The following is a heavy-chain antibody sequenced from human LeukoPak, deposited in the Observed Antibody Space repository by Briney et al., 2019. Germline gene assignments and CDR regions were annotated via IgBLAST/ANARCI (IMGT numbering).Heavy chain of an antibody. J-gene: IGHJ4*02. D-gene: IGHD5-24*01. CDR3: ASRGEMANREIYFDY. CDR1: GGTFGSYA. V-gene: IGHV1-69*04. Sequence: SVKVSCKASGGTFGSYAISWVRQAPGQGLEWMGRIIPIFGIANYAQKFQGRVTITADKSTSTAYMELSSLRSEDTAVYYCASRGEMANREIYFDYWGQGTLVTVSS. CDR2: IIPIFGIA.